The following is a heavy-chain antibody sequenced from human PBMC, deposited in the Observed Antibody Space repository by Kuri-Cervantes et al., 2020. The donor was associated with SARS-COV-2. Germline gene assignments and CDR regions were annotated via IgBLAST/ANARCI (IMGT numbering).Heavy chain of an antibody. Sequence: ASVKVSCKASGYTFTGYYMHWVRQAPGQGLEWMGWINPNSGGTNYAQRFQGRVTMTRDTSINTAYMELSRLRSDDTAVYYCARVGFGDYVIDYWGQGTLVTVSS. CDR3: ARVGFGDYVIDY. CDR1: GYTFTGYY. D-gene: IGHD4-17*01. J-gene: IGHJ4*02. V-gene: IGHV1-2*02. CDR2: INPNSGGT.